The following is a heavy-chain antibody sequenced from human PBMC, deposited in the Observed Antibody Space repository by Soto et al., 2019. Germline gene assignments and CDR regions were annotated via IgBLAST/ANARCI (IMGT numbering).Heavy chain of an antibody. CDR1: GGSISSGGYY. J-gene: IGHJ5*02. Sequence: PSETLSLTCTVSGGSISSGGYYWSWIRQHPGKGLEWIGYIYYSGSTYYNPSLKSRVTISVDTSKNQFSLKLSSVTAADTAVYYCARDRGDYIWGSYLNWFDPWGQGTLVTVSS. D-gene: IGHD3-16*02. CDR2: IYYSGST. V-gene: IGHV4-31*03. CDR3: ARDRGDYIWGSYLNWFDP.